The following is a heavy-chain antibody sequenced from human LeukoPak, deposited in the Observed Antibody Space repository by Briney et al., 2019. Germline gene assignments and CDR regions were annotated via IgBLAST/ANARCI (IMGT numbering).Heavy chain of an antibody. V-gene: IGHV4-4*07. J-gene: IGHJ5*02. CDR2: INNSGSS. CDR1: GGSISGYY. Sequence: PSETLSLTCTVSGGSISGYYWSWIRQPAEKGLEWIGRINNSGSSNYNPSLRSRVTMSVDTSKNQFSLNLSAVTAADTAVYYCAREGGGPRWLDPWGQGTLVTVSS. D-gene: IGHD6-25*01. CDR3: AREGGGPRWLDP.